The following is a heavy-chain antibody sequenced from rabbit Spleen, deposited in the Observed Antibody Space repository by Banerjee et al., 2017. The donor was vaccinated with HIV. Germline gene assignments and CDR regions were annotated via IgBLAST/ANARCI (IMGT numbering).Heavy chain of an antibody. D-gene: IGHD8-1*01. Sequence: QSLEESGGDLVKPGGTLTLTCTASGFSFSSNWMCWVRQAPGKGLEWVACAVAGSSGSTYSATWAKGRFTISKTSSTTVTLQMTSLTTADTATYFCARDAGTSFSTYGMDLWGQGTLVTVS. CDR1: GFSFSSNW. CDR2: AVAGSSGST. J-gene: IGHJ6*01. V-gene: IGHV1S40*01. CDR3: ARDAGTSFSTYGMDL.